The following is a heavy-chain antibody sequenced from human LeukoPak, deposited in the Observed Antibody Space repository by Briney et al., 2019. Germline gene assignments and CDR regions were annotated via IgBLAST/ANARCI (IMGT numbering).Heavy chain of an antibody. CDR1: GGSISSYY. Sequence: SETLSLTCTVSGGSISSYYWSWIRQPPGKGLEWIGYIYYSGSTNYNPSLKSRVTISVDTSKNQFSLKLSSVTAADTAVYYCARHGLPEWIQLWYFDYWGQGTLVTVSS. J-gene: IGHJ4*02. CDR2: IYYSGST. D-gene: IGHD5-18*01. CDR3: ARHGLPEWIQLWYFDY. V-gene: IGHV4-59*08.